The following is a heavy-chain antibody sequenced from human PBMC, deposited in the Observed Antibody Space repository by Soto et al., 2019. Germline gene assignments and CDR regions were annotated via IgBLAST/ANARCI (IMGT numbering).Heavy chain of an antibody. CDR3: ARGLAMRDTAMVDPYYYSYGMDV. CDR2: IIPIFGTA. Sequence: ASVKVSCKASGGTFSSYAISWVRQAPGQGLEGMGGIIPIFGTANYAQKFQGRVTITADESTSTAYMELSSLRSEDTAVYYCARGLAMRDTAMVDPYYYSYGMDVWGQGTTVTVS. J-gene: IGHJ6*02. D-gene: IGHD5-18*01. CDR1: GGTFSSYA. V-gene: IGHV1-69*13.